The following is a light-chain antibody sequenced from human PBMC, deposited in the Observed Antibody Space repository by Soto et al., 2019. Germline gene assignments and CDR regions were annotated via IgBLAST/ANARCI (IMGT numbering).Light chain of an antibody. CDR3: QQYYSTPRLT. Sequence: DIVMTQSPDSLAVSLGERATINCKSSQSVLYSSNNKNYLAWYQQKPGQPPKLLIYWASTRESGVPDRFGGSGSGTDFTLTISSLQAEDVAVYYCQQYYSTPRLTFGGGTKVEIK. V-gene: IGKV4-1*01. CDR2: WAS. J-gene: IGKJ4*01. CDR1: QSVLYSSNNKNY.